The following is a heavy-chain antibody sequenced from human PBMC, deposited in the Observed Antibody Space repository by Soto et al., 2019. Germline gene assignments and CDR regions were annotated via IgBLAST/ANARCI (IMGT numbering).Heavy chain of an antibody. CDR1: GYTFTGYY. J-gene: IGHJ4*02. D-gene: IGHD3-22*01. V-gene: IGHV1-2*04. CDR2: INPNSGGT. CDR3: ARRDYYDSSGYDY. Sequence: GASVKVSCKASGYTFTGYYMHWVRQAPGQGLEWMGWINPNSGGTNYAQKFQGWVTMTRDTSISTAYMELSRLRPDDTAVYYCARRDYYDSSGYDYWGQGTLVTVSS.